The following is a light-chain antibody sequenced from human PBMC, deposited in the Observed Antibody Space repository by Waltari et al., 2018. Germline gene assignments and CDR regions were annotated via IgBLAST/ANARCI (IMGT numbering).Light chain of an antibody. J-gene: IGLJ2*01. CDR3: SSYATGNTVV. Sequence: QSGLTQPASVSASPGQSITISCSGTSSDVGGYDYVSWYQQRPGEAPKLIFYDVSGWHSGISNRVSASKSGSTASLTISGLQADDEGDYFCSSYATGNTVVFGGGTKVTVL. CDR1: SSDVGGYDY. CDR2: DVS. V-gene: IGLV2-14*03.